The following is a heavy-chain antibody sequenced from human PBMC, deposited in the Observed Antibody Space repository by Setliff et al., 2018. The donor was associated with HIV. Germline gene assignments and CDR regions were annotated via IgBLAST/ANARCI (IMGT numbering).Heavy chain of an antibody. CDR3: ARVREGFLPYDAFEI. D-gene: IGHD3-3*01. V-gene: IGHV4-59*01. CDR2: IYSSGST. J-gene: IGHJ3*02. Sequence: SETLFLTCTVSGVFISTYYWIWIRQSPGKGLEWIGYIYSSGSTNSNPSLSSRVSMSVDTSKSQFSLKLTSVTAADTAVYYCARVREGFLPYDAFEIWGQGTMVTVSS. CDR1: GVFISTYY.